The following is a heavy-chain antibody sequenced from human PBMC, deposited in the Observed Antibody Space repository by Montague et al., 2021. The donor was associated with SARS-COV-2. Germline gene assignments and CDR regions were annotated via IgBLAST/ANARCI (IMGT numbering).Heavy chain of an antibody. Sequence: SEILSLTCTVSGGSISSYYWSWIRQPPGKGLEWIGYIYYSGSTNCNPSLKSRVTTSVDTSKNQFSLKLSSVTAADTAVYYCARLGLQLLGGHYFDYWGQGTLVTVSS. D-gene: IGHD5-24*01. CDR3: ARLGLQLLGGHYFDY. CDR2: IYYSGST. CDR1: GGSISSYY. J-gene: IGHJ4*02. V-gene: IGHV4-59*08.